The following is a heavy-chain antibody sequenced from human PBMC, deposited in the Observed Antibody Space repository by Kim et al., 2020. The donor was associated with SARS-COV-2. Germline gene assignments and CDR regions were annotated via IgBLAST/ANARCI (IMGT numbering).Heavy chain of an antibody. CDR2: IYYSGST. CDR1: GGSISSYY. Sequence: SETLSLTCTVSGGSISSYYWRWIRQPPGKGLEWIGYIYYSGSTKYNPSLKSRVTISVDTSKNQYSLKLSSVTAADTAVYYYARVVDTAMVPYYFDYWGQGTLVTVSS. CDR3: ARVVDTAMVPYYFDY. V-gene: IGHV4-59*01. D-gene: IGHD5-18*01. J-gene: IGHJ4*02.